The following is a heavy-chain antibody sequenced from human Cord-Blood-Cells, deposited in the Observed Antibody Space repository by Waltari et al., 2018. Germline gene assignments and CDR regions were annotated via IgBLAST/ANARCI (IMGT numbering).Heavy chain of an antibody. J-gene: IGHJ4*02. CDR1: GYTFTGYY. CDR3: ARGGPLYYDILTGYFDY. CDR2: INPNSGGT. D-gene: IGHD3-9*01. Sequence: QVQLVQSGAEVQKPGASVKVTCKASGYTFTGYYMHWVRQATGQGLEWMGWINPNSGGTNYAQKFQGRVTMTRDTSISTAYMELSRLRSDDTAVYYCARGGPLYYDILTGYFDYWGQGTLVTVSS. V-gene: IGHV1-2*02.